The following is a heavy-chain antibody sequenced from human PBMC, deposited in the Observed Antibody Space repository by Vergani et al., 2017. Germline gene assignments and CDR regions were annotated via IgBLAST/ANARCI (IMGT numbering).Heavy chain of an antibody. J-gene: IGHJ4*02. Sequence: QVQLVQSGAEVKKPGASVKVSCKVSGYTLTELSMHWVRQAPGQGLEWMGIINPSGGSTSYAQKFQGRVTMTRDTSTGTVYMELSSLRSEDTAVYYCARGGINYGSGSYVFDYWGQGTLVTVSS. CDR1: GYTLTELS. CDR2: INPSGGST. D-gene: IGHD3-10*01. CDR3: ARGGINYGSGSYVFDY. V-gene: IGHV1-46*01.